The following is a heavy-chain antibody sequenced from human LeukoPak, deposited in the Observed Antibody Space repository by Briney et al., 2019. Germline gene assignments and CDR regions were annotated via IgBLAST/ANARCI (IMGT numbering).Heavy chain of an antibody. V-gene: IGHV4-34*01. CDR2: ITDSATT. Sequence: SETLSLTCAVSCGSLSDYNWSWLRQSPEKGLEWIGEITDSATTHYNPSLETRVTISIYTAKRQFSLRLTSLTAADTAVYYCARGLDLDGLDSWGQGTLVTVSS. CDR3: ARGLDLDGLDS. CDR1: CGSLSDYN. J-gene: IGHJ4*02. D-gene: IGHD1-1*01.